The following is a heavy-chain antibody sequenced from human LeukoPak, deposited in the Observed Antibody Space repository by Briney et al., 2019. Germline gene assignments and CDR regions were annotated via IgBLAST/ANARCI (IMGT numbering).Heavy chain of an antibody. D-gene: IGHD3-9*01. CDR2: IYSGGST. J-gene: IGHJ4*02. Sequence: PGGSLRLSCAASGFTVSSNYMSWVRQAPGKGLEWVSVIYSGGSTYYADSVKGRFTISRDNSKNTLYLQMNSLGAEDTAVYYCAREGRHYDILTGYYNVAFFDYWGQGTLVTVSS. CDR1: GFTVSSNY. CDR3: AREGRHYDILTGYYNVAFFDY. V-gene: IGHV3-53*01.